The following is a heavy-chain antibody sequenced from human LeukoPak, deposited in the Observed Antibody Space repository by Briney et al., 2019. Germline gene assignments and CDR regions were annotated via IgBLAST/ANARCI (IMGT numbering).Heavy chain of an antibody. V-gene: IGHV1-18*01. CDR2: ISAYNGNT. J-gene: IGHJ4*02. Sequence: ASVKVSCKASGYTFTSYGISWVRQAPGQGLEWMGWISAYNGNTNYAQKLQGRVTMTTDTSTSTAYMELRSLRSDDTAVYYCARDAATGPDYYDSSGYYYFDYWGQGTLVTVSS. D-gene: IGHD3-22*01. CDR1: GYTFTSYG. CDR3: ARDAATGPDYYDSSGYYYFDY.